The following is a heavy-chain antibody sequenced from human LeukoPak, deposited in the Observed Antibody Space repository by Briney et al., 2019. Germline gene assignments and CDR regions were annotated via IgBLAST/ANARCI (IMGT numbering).Heavy chain of an antibody. D-gene: IGHD6-19*01. J-gene: IGHJ3*02. CDR3: ARGHYSSGWHNMGTAFDI. CDR1: GGSISSYY. V-gene: IGHV4-59*01. Sequence: SETLSLACTVSGGSISSYYWSWVRQPPGKGLEWIGYIYYSGSTNYNPSLKSRVTISVDTSKNQFSLKLSSVTAADTAVYYCARGHYSSGWHNMGTAFDIWGQGTMVTVSP. CDR2: IYYSGST.